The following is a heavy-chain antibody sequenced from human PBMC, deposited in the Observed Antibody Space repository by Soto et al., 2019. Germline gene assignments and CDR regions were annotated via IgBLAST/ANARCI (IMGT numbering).Heavy chain of an antibody. CDR1: GFTFSSYC. Sequence: QVQLVESGGGVVQPGRSLRLSCAASGFTFSSYCMHWVRQAPGKGLEWVAVISYDGSNKYYADSVKGRFTISRYNYKNTLYLQMNSLRAEDTAVYYCAKDSSSSFVSYYYGMDVWGQGTTVTVSS. CDR3: AKDSSSSFVSYYYGMDV. D-gene: IGHD6-6*01. J-gene: IGHJ6*02. CDR2: ISYDGSNK. V-gene: IGHV3-30*18.